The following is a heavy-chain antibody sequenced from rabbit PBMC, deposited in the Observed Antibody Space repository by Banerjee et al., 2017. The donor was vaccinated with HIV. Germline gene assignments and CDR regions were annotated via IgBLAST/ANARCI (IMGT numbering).Heavy chain of an antibody. J-gene: IGHJ2*01. CDR3: AIALGVGCSYYRDAPDP. CDR1: GFSLSSYW. CDR2: IYVGSGGSV. D-gene: IGHD8-1*01. Sequence: QSEEESGGDLVKTGGTLTLTCTVSGFSLSSYWMCWVRQAPGKGLEWVACIYVGSGGSVYYADWAKGRCTTSKPSPTMLTLQMTSLSAADTATYFCAIALGVGCSYYRDAPDPRAPGTLFPVS. V-gene: IGHV1S40*01.